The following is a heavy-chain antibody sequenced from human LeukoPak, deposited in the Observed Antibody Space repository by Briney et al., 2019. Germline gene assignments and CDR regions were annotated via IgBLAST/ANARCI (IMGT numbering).Heavy chain of an antibody. J-gene: IGHJ4*02. D-gene: IGHD5-24*01. Sequence: SVKVSCKASGGTFSSYAISWVRQAPGQGLEWMGGIIPTFGTANYAQKFQGRVTITTDESTSTAYMELSSLRSEDTAVYYCASSRRPRGYVEMATIIPSIGWGQGTLVTVSS. CDR1: GGTFSSYA. V-gene: IGHV1-69*05. CDR2: IIPTFGTA. CDR3: ASSRRPRGYVEMATIIPSIG.